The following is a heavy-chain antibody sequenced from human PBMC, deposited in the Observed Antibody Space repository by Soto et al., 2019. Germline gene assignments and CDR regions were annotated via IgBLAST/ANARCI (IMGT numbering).Heavy chain of an antibody. J-gene: IGHJ4*02. D-gene: IGHD1-1*01. CDR2: ISSSSSTI. CDR1: GFTFSSYS. Sequence: GGSLRLSCAASGFTFSSYSMNWVRQAPGKGLEWVSYISSSSSTIYYADSVKGRFTISRDNAKNSLYLQMNSLRDEDTAVYYCTTEVTTGTTAPFDYWGQGTLVTVSS. CDR3: TTEVTTGTTAPFDY. V-gene: IGHV3-48*02.